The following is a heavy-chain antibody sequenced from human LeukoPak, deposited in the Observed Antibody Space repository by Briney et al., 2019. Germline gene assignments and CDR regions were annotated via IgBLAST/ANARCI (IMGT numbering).Heavy chain of an antibody. CDR2: ISSSGSTI. J-gene: IGHJ4*02. V-gene: IGHV3-48*03. CDR3: ARVGMATMYFDY. Sequence: GGSLRLSCAASGFTFSSYAMHWVRQAPGKGLEWVSYISSSGSTIYYADSVKGRFTISRDNAKNSLYLQMNSLRAEDTAVYYCARVGMATMYFDYWGQGTLVTVSS. CDR1: GFTFSSYA. D-gene: IGHD5-24*01.